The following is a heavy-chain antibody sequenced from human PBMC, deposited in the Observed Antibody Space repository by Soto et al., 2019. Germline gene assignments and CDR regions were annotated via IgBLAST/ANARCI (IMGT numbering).Heavy chain of an antibody. CDR3: ARSGSYYQFFDY. V-gene: IGHV4-39*01. Sequence: SETLSLTCTVSGGSISSSSYYWGWIRQPPGKGLEWIGSIYYSGSTYYNPSLKSRVTISVDTSKNQFSLKLSSVTAADTAVYYCARSGSYYQFFDYWGQGTLVTVSS. CDR1: GGSISSSSYY. J-gene: IGHJ4*02. CDR2: IYYSGST. D-gene: IGHD1-26*01.